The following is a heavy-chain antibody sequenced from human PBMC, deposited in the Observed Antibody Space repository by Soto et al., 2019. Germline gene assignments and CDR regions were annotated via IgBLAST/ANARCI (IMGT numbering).Heavy chain of an antibody. J-gene: IGHJ6*02. CDR3: AMDLHITATTLNYYYYAMDV. V-gene: IGHV4-30-4*01. Sequence: QVQLQESGPGLVKPSQTLSLTCTVSAGSSSSGNYYWGWLRQPPGQGLEWIGYIFYSGTTYYNPALKRRVTIALATSGNQFSLKLSSVSAADTAVYYCAMDLHITATTLNYYYYAMDVWGQGTTVTVSS. D-gene: IGHD1-20*01. CDR1: AGSSSSGNYY. CDR2: IFYSGTT.